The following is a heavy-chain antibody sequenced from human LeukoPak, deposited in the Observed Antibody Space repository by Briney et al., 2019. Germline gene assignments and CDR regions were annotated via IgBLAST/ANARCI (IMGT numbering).Heavy chain of an antibody. CDR1: GFTFSSYG. Sequence: PGRSLRLSCAASGFTFSSYGMHWVRQAPGKGLEWVAVIWYDGSNKYYADSAKGRFTISRDNSKNTLYLQMNSLRAEDTAVYYCAKSLHYYDSSGPVDYWGQGTQVTVSS. CDR3: AKSLHYYDSSGPVDY. J-gene: IGHJ4*02. CDR2: IWYDGSNK. D-gene: IGHD3-22*01. V-gene: IGHV3-33*06.